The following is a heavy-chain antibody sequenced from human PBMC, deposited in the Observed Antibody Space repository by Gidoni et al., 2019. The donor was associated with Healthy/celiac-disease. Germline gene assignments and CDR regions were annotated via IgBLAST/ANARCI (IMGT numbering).Heavy chain of an antibody. CDR3: ARDPAYGDSEAY. CDR2: ISSSSSTI. D-gene: IGHD4-17*01. V-gene: IGHV3-48*01. CDR1: GLTFSSYS. Sequence: EVQLVESGGGLVQPGGSLRLSCADSGLTFSSYSMNWVRQAPGKGLEWVSYISSSSSTIYYADSVKGRFTISRDNAKNSLYLQMNSLRAEDTAVYYCARDPAYGDSEAYWGQGTLVTVSS. J-gene: IGHJ4*02.